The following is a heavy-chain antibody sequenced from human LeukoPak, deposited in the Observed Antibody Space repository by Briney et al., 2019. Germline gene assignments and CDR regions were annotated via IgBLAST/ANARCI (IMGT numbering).Heavy chain of an antibody. V-gene: IGHV1-69*05. J-gene: IGHJ5*02. CDR3: ARADIAAAGGIWFDP. CDR2: IIPIFGTA. CDR1: GGTFSSYA. D-gene: IGHD6-13*01. Sequence: SVKVSCKASGGTFSSYAISWVRQAPGQGLEWMGGIIPIFGTANYAQKFQGRVTITTDESTSAAYMELSSLRSEDTAVYYCARADIAAAGGIWFDPWGQGTLVTVSS.